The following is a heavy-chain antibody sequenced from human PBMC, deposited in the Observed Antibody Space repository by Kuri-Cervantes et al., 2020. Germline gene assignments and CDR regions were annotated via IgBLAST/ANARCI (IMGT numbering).Heavy chain of an antibody. J-gene: IGHJ6*03. Sequence: LSLTCAASGFTFSSYAMHWVRQAPGKGLEWVAVISYDGSNKYYADSVRGRFTISRDNSKNTLYLQMNSLRAEDTAVYYCARLVVYCGGDCFSYMDVWGKGTTVTVSS. D-gene: IGHD2-21*02. CDR1: GFTFSSYA. CDR2: ISYDGSNK. V-gene: IGHV3-30-3*01. CDR3: ARLVVYCGGDCFSYMDV.